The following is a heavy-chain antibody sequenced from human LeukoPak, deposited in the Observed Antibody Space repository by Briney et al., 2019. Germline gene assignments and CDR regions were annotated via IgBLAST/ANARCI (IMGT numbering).Heavy chain of an antibody. V-gene: IGHV3-23*01. J-gene: IGHJ4*02. CDR1: GFTFSSYA. CDR2: ISGSGGST. Sequence: PGGSLRLSCAASGFTFSSYAMSWVRQAPGKGLEWVSAISGSGGSTYYADSVKGRFTISRDNSKNTLFLQMNSLRAEDTAVYYCAKGRGGSYYAALDYWGQGTLVTVSS. CDR3: AKGRGGSYYAALDY. D-gene: IGHD1-26*01.